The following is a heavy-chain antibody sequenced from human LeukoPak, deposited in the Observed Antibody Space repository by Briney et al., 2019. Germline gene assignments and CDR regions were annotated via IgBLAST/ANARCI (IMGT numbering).Heavy chain of an antibody. J-gene: IGHJ4*02. V-gene: IGHV3-23*01. CDR2: ISGSGGST. CDR3: AKGGDYVWGSYELDY. D-gene: IGHD3-16*01. Sequence: GGTLRLSCAASGFTFSSYGMSWVRQAPGKGLEWVSAISGSGGSTYYADSVKGRFTIPRDNSKNTLYLQMNSLRAEDTAVYYCAKGGDYVWGSYELDYWGQGTLVTVSS. CDR1: GFTFSSYG.